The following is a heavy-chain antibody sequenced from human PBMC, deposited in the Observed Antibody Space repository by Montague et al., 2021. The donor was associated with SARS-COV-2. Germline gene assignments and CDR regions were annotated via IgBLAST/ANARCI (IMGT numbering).Heavy chain of an antibody. Sequence: PALVKPTQTLTLPCTFSGFSIATSTMGVGWIRQPPGKALEWLALIYWGXEKRFSPSLKSRLTITKDTVKDQVVLRMTNMDPVDTATYYCVHYASGSYYFHYWGQGTLVTVSS. D-gene: IGHD3-10*01. J-gene: IGHJ4*02. CDR3: VHYASGSYYFHY. V-gene: IGHV2-5*02. CDR2: IYWGXEK. CDR1: GFSIATSTMG.